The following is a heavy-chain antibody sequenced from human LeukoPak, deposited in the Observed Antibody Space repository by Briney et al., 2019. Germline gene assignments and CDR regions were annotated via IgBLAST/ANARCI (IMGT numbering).Heavy chain of an antibody. J-gene: IGHJ4*02. V-gene: IGHV3-48*04. CDR3: ARDSSGSYFDY. D-gene: IGHD6-19*01. CDR1: GFTFSSYS. Sequence: GGSLRLSCAASGFTFSSYSMNWVRQTPGKGLEWVSYIGNSGNTIYYADSVKGRFTISRDNAKNSLYLQMNSLRAEDTAVYYCARDSSGSYFDYWGQGTLVTVSS. CDR2: IGNSGNTI.